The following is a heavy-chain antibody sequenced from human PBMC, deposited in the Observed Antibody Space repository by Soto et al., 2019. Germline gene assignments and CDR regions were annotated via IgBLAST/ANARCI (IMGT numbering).Heavy chain of an antibody. CDR3: TSSWQWLVAFDY. V-gene: IGHV3-49*03. Sequence: GGSLGLSCTASGFTFRDYAMSWFRQAPGKGLEWVGFIRSKAYGGTTEYAASVKGRFTISRDDSKSIAYLQMNSLKTEDTAVYYCTSSWQWLVAFDYWGQGTLVTVSS. D-gene: IGHD6-19*01. CDR2: IRSKAYGGTT. CDR1: GFTFRDYA. J-gene: IGHJ4*02.